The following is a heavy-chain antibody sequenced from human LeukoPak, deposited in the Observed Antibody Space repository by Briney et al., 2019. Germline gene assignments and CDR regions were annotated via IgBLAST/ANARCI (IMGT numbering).Heavy chain of an antibody. CDR2: ISSSGSTI. CDR1: GFTFSSYE. Sequence: GGSLRLSCAASGFTFSSYEMNWVRQAPGEGLEWVSYISSSGSTIYYADSVKGRFTISRDNAKNSLYLQMNSLRAEDTAVYYCARDCGYYYMDVWGKGTTVTVSS. CDR3: ARDCGYYYMDV. V-gene: IGHV3-48*03. D-gene: IGHD2-21*01. J-gene: IGHJ6*03.